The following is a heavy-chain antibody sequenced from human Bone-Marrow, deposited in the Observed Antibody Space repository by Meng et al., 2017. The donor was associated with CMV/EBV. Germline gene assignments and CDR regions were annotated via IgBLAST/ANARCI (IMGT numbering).Heavy chain of an antibody. CDR3: TTYYFGPVY. Sequence: GGSLRLSCAASGLRFSGSAIHWVRLPSGRGLEWVARISNRADSHATVYAASVKGRFTVSRDDSKKTGYLQRNSLKPDDTALYYCTTYYFGPVYWGQGKPVTVSS. CDR1: GLRFSGSA. V-gene: IGHV3-73*01. CDR2: ISNRADSHAT. D-gene: IGHD3/OR15-3a*01. J-gene: IGHJ4*02.